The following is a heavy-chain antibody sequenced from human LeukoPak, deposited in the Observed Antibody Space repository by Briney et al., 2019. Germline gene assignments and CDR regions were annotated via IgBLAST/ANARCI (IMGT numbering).Heavy chain of an antibody. D-gene: IGHD1-26*01. V-gene: IGHV3-33*01. CDR2: IWYDGSNK. CDR3: ASSGSGSYEDFDY. Sequence: GGSLRLSCAASGFTCSSYGMHWVRQAPGKGLEWVAVIWYDGSNKYYADSVKGRFTISRDNSKNTLYLQMNSLRAEDTAVYYCASSGSGSYEDFDYWGQGTLVTVSS. CDR1: GFTCSSYG. J-gene: IGHJ4*02.